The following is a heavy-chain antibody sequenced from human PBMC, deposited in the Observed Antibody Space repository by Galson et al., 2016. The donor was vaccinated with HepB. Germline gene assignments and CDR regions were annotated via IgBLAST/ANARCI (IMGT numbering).Heavy chain of an antibody. CDR3: ARGANRGRPFDY. V-gene: IGHV3-7*03. CDR2: VKRDGSER. D-gene: IGHD3-10*01. Sequence: SLRLSCAASGFTFSSYWMSGVRQAPGKGLEWVANVKRDGSERYYVDSVKGRFTISRDNAKNSLFLQMNSLRVEDTAVYYCARGANRGRPFDYWGQGTLVTVSS. J-gene: IGHJ4*02. CDR1: GFTFSSYW.